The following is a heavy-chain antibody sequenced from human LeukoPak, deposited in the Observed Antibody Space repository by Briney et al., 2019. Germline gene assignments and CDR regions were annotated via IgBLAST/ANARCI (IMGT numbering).Heavy chain of an antibody. V-gene: IGHV4-39*01. J-gene: IGHJ4*02. D-gene: IGHD1-1*01. CDR3: ARLRSANNWYAFDF. CDR2: IYYNGNT. CDR1: GGSISSGTYY. Sequence: SETLSLTCSVSGGSISSGTYYWGWIRQPPGKGLEWIGIIYYNGNTYYNPSLKSRVTMSVDMSKNQFSLKLSSVTAADSALYYCARLRSANNWYAFDFWGQGTPVTVSS.